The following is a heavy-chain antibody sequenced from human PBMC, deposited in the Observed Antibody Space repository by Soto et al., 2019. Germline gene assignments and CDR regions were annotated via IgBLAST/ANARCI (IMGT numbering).Heavy chain of an antibody. V-gene: IGHV3-30*02. CDR2: IWYDGSNK. J-gene: IGHJ3*02. CDR1: GFTFSSYG. D-gene: IGHD3-22*01. CDR3: AKDLAKTYYDSSGYPRDAFDI. Sequence: GGSLRLSCAASGFTFSSYGMHWVRQAPGKGLEWVAVIWYDGSNKYYADSVKGRFTISRDNSKNTLYLQMNSLRAEDTAVYYCAKDLAKTYYDSSGYPRDAFDIWGQGTMVTVSS.